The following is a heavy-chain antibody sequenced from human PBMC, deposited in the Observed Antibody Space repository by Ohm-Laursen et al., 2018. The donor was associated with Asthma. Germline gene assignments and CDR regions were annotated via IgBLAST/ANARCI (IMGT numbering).Heavy chain of an antibody. V-gene: IGHV1-2*06. J-gene: IGHJ6*01. CDR1: GYTFTGYY. CDR2: INPNSGGT. Sequence: GASVKVSCKASGYTFTGYYMHWVRQAPGQGLEWMGRINPNSGGTNYAQKFQGRVTMTRDTSISTAYMELSRLRSDDTAVYYCARWNIVGATKEAYYYYYGMDVWGQGTTVTVSS. CDR3: ARWNIVGATKEAYYYYYGMDV. D-gene: IGHD1-26*01.